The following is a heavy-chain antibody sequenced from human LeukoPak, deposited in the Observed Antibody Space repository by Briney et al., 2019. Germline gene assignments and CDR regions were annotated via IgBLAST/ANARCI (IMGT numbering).Heavy chain of an antibody. D-gene: IGHD3-10*01. J-gene: IGHJ5*02. V-gene: IGHV4-61*02. Sequence: SETLSLTCTVSGASISSGSHHWSWIRQPAGKGLEWIGRIYTSGSTNYNPSLKSRVSISVDMSKNQFSLKLSSVTAADTAVYNCARDKGGFLYFGEYDPWGQGTLVTVSS. CDR2: IYTSGST. CDR3: ARDKGGFLYFGEYDP. CDR1: GASISSGSHH.